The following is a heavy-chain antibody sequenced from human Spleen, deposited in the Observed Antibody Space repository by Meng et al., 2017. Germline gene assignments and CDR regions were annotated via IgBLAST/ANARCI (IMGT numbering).Heavy chain of an antibody. CDR2: ISWDGGST. D-gene: IGHD3-9*01. V-gene: IGHV3-43D*03. Sequence: GVLKISCAASRFTFDDYAMHWVRQAPGKGLEWVSLISWDGGSTYYADSVKGRFTISRDNSKNSLYLQMNSLRAEGTALYYCAKDMNRITIFWHYYGMDVWGQGTTVTVSS. CDR1: RFTFDDYA. CDR3: AKDMNRITIFWHYYGMDV. J-gene: IGHJ6*02.